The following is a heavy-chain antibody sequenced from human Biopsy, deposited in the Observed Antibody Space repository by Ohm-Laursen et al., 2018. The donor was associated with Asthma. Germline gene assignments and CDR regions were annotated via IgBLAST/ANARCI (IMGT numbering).Heavy chain of an antibody. CDR1: GGSISSGGYS. Sequence: SDTLSLTCAVSGGSISSGGYSWSWIRQPPGKGLEWIGYIYHSGSTYYNPSLKSRVTISVDRSKNQFSLKLSSVTAADMAVYYCARVKDGYNFDYWGQGTLVTVSS. CDR2: IYHSGST. V-gene: IGHV4-30-2*01. D-gene: IGHD5-24*01. CDR3: ARVKDGYNFDY. J-gene: IGHJ4*02.